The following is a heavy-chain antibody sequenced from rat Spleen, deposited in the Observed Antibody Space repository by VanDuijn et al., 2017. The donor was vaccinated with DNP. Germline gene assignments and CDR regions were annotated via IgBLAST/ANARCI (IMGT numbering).Heavy chain of an antibody. CDR3: ATPEGG. D-gene: IGHD1-11*01. CDR2: LSYAGSVT. Sequence: EVQLVESGGGLVQPGNSLKLSCTASGFTFSDYAMAWVRQPRKKVLDCVATLSYAGSVTDYRDSVMGRFPISRDNANNTLYLPMDSLRSEDTATYYRATPEGGWGQGVMVTVAS. CDR1: GFTFSDYA. V-gene: IGHV5S10*01. J-gene: IGHJ2*01.